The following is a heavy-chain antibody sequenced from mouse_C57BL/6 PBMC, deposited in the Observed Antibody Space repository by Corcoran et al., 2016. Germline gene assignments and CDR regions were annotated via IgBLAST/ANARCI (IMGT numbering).Heavy chain of an antibody. V-gene: IGHV14-2*01. D-gene: IGHD1-1*01. J-gene: IGHJ4*01. CDR1: GFNIKDYY. CDR2: SDPEDGET. CDR3: ASGIYYGSSYPYYAMDY. Sequence: EVQLQQSGAELVKPGASVKLSCTASGFNIKDYYMHWVKQRTEQGLEWIGRSDPEDGETKYAPKFQGKATITADTSSNTAYLQLISLTSEDTAVYYCASGIYYGSSYPYYAMDYWGQGTSVTVSS.